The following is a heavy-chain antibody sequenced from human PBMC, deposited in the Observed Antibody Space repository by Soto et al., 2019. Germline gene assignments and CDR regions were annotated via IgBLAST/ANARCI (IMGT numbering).Heavy chain of an antibody. Sequence: SETLSLTCTVSGGSISTGGYYWNWIRQHPGKGLEWIGYFYYSGSTYYNPSLKSRVTISVNTSKNQFSLKLSSVTAADTAVYYCARSVFPWGQGTLVNVS. J-gene: IGHJ5*02. CDR2: FYYSGST. CDR1: GGSISTGGYY. CDR3: ARSVFP. V-gene: IGHV4-31*03.